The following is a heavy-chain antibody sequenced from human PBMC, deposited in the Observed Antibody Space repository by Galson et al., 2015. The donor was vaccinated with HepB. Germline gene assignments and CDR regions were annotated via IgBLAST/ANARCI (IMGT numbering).Heavy chain of an antibody. D-gene: IGHD6-19*01. CDR2: IRSKAYGGTT. J-gene: IGHJ4*02. V-gene: IGHV3-49*04. Sequence: SLRLSCAASGFTFGDYAMSWVRQAPGKGLEWVGFIRSKAYGGTTEYAASVKGRFTISRDDSKSIAYLQMNSLKTEDTAVYYCTRDYGVAGTTLHDYWGQGTLVTVSS. CDR3: TRDYGVAGTTLHDY. CDR1: GFTFGDYA.